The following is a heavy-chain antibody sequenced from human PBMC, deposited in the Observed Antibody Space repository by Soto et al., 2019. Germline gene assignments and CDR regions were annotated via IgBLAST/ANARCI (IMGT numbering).Heavy chain of an antibody. J-gene: IGHJ1*01. Sequence: GSLRLSCAASGFTFSSYAMSWVRQAPGKGLKWVSAISGSGGSTYYADSVKGRFTISRDNSKNTLYLQMNSLRAEDTAVYYCAKDPNYYDSSGYYLEYFQHWGQGTLVTVSS. V-gene: IGHV3-23*01. CDR1: GFTFSSYA. CDR2: ISGSGGST. D-gene: IGHD3-22*01. CDR3: AKDPNYYDSSGYYLEYFQH.